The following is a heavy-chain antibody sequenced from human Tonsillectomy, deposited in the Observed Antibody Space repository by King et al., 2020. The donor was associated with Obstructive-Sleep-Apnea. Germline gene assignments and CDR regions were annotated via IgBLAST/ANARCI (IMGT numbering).Heavy chain of an antibody. CDR3: ARDRAAPGSYYYYAMDV. V-gene: IGHV1-2*02. CDR2: INPNSGDT. J-gene: IGHJ6*02. Sequence: QLVQSGTEVKKPGASVKVSCKTSGYTFTGYYMHWVRQAPGQGLEWMVWINPNSGDTNYAQKFQGRVTMTRDTSISTAYMELSRLRSDDTAVYYCARDRAAPGSYYYYAMDVWGQGTTVTVSS. CDR1: GYTFTGYY. D-gene: IGHD6-13*01.